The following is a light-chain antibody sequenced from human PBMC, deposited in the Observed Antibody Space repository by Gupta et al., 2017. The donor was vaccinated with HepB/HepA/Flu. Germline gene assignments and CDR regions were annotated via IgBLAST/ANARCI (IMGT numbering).Light chain of an antibody. CDR3: QQRSNRPST. J-gene: IGKJ1*01. V-gene: IGKV3-11*01. CDR1: QSGSSY. Sequence: EVVLKQPPATLSLSPGETATLSCRARQSGSSYLAWYQQKPGQAPRLLIYDASNRATGSPARCSGRGSAAAFIPTISSLEDEDFAVYYCQQRSNRPSTFGQGTKVEIK. CDR2: DAS.